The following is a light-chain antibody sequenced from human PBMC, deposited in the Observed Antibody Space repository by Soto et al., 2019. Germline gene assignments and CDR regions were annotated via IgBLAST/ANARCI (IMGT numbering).Light chain of an antibody. CDR2: WAS. CDR1: QSFLYSSNNKNY. CDR3: QQFHSYPLT. Sequence: DIVMTQSPESLAVSLGERATINCKSSQSFLYSSNNKNYLAWYQHKPGQPPNLLLYWASMRESGVPDRISGSGSGTDFTLTINSLQAEDVAVYYCQQFHSYPLTFGGGTKVEIK. V-gene: IGKV4-1*01. J-gene: IGKJ4*01.